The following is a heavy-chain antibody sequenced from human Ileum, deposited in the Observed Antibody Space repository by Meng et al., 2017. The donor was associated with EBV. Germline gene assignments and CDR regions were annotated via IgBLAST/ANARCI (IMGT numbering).Heavy chain of an antibody. CDR1: AVSISGDY. Sequence: QVRLQGLVPGLVMPSGTRSLSCDVSAVSISGDYWSWIRPSTVKGLEWIGFFYEGTTNYNPSLKSRVTIAAGPANNQISLRLSSVTSADTAVYYCAKGGQWDPLDSWGRGILVTVSS. D-gene: IGHD1-26*01. J-gene: IGHJ4*02. CDR2: FYEGTT. V-gene: IGHV4-59*01. CDR3: AKGGQWDPLDS.